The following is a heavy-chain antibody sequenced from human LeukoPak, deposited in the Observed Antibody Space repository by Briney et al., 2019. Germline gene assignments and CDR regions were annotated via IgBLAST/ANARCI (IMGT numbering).Heavy chain of an antibody. CDR1: GFLFSSSG. CDR2: ISWSSTNI. J-gene: IGHJ3*02. CDR3: AKDKYSRSSGAFDI. D-gene: IGHD6-6*01. V-gene: IGHV3-9*01. Sequence: GGSLRLSCAASGFLFSSSGMHWVRQAPGKGLEWVSGISWSSTNIGYADSVKGRFTISRDNAKNPLYLQMNSLRAEDTALYYCAKDKYSRSSGAFDIWGQGTRVTVSS.